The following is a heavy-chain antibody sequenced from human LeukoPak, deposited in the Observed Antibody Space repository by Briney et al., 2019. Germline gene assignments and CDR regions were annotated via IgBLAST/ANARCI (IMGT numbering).Heavy chain of an antibody. CDR1: GYASTTYN. J-gene: IGHJ4*02. V-gene: IGHV1-46*01. Sequence: ASVKVSCKASGYASTTYNMHWARQAPGQGLEWMGIVNPSGGSTTYAQKFQGRVTMTRDTSTSTVYMELSSLRSEDTAVYYCARVLGERTYSSGYDYWGQGTLVTVSS. CDR3: ARVLGERTYSSGYDY. D-gene: IGHD6-19*01. CDR2: VNPSGGST.